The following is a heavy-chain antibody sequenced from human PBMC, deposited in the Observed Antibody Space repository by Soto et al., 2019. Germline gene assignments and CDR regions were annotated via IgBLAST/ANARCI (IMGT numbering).Heavy chain of an antibody. D-gene: IGHD3-16*02. Sequence: EVQLLESGGGLVQPGGSLRLSCAASGFTFSSYAMSWVRQAPGKGLEWVSAISGSGGSTYYADSVKGRFTISRDNSKNTLYLQMNSLRAEDTAVYYCAKGPMMITFGGGIVPFDYWGQGTLVTVSS. CDR2: ISGSGGST. V-gene: IGHV3-23*01. CDR3: AKGPMMITFGGGIVPFDY. CDR1: GFTFSSYA. J-gene: IGHJ4*02.